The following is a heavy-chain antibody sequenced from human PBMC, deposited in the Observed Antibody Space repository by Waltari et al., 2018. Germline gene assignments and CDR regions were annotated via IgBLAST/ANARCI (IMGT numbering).Heavy chain of an antibody. CDR1: GYSFTTYW. Sequence: EVQLVQSGAEVKKPGESLKISGQGYGYSFTTYWIGWVRQMYGKGLEWMGFIYPCDSDITYSPSFQGQVTISADKSISTAYLQWSSLKASDTAIYYCAKLNDSNAYYRGFDYWGQGTLVTVSS. J-gene: IGHJ4*02. CDR2: IYPCDSDI. V-gene: IGHV5-51*03. CDR3: AKLNDSNAYYRGFDY. D-gene: IGHD3-22*01.